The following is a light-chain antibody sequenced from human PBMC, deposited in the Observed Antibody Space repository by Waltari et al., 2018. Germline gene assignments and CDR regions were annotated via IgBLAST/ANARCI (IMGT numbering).Light chain of an antibody. J-gene: IGLJ2*01. CDR1: NIGDRT. CDR3: QVWDDSSDHVV. Sequence: SYVLTQPPSVSVAPGKTAMITCGADNIGDRTVHWYQQRPGQAPVLVVVDDSDRPSGIPERFSGSNSGATATLTISRVEAGDEADYSCQVWDDSSDHVVFGGGTKLTVL. CDR2: DDS. V-gene: IGLV3-21*03.